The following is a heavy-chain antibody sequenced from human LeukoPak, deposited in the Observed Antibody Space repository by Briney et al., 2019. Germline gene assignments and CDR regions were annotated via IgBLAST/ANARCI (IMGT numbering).Heavy chain of an antibody. CDR1: GFNFNIYA. V-gene: IGHV3-48*02. Sequence: GSLRLSCAASGFNFNIYAMNWIRQAPEKGLEWVAYINGESTWIYYADSVKGRFTISRDSAENSVYLQMNSLRDEDTAVYFCARDHKWGFDIWGQGTMVTVSS. D-gene: IGHD2-8*01. J-gene: IGHJ3*02. CDR3: ARDHKWGFDI. CDR2: INGESTWI.